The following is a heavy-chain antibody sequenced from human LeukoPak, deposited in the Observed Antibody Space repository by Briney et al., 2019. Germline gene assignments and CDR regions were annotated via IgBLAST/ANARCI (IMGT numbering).Heavy chain of an antibody. J-gene: IGHJ5*02. CDR3: AKSKPLSLVGARWFDP. D-gene: IGHD1-26*01. V-gene: IGHV4-34*01. CDR2: INHSGST. CDR1: GGSFSGYY. Sequence: SETLSLTCAVSGGSFSGYYWSWIRQPPGKGLEWIGEINHSGSTNYNPSLKSRVTISVDTSKNQFSLKLSSVTAADTAVYYCAKSKPLSLVGARWFDPWGQGTLVTVSS.